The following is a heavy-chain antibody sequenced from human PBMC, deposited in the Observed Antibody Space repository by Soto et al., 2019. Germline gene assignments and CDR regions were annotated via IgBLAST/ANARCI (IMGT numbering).Heavy chain of an antibody. D-gene: IGHD1-1*01. CDR2: IYYSGST. CDR3: ARHSNEYRKSLDY. CDR1: GGSISGYY. Sequence: QLHLQESGPGLVKPSETLSLTCTVSGGSISGYYWSWIRQPPGKGLEWIAYIYYSGSTNSNPSLKRRVTIAVDTSKNQFSLKLSSVTAADTALYYCARHSNEYRKSLDYWGQGTLVTVSS. V-gene: IGHV4-59*08. J-gene: IGHJ4*02.